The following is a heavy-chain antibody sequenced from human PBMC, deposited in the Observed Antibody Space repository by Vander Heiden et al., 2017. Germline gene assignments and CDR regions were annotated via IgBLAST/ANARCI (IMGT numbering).Heavy chain of an antibody. D-gene: IGHD6-19*01. CDR2: ISWNSGSI. J-gene: IGHJ6*02. CDR3: SKSRGGENIAVAGTDYYGRDV. V-gene: IGHV3-9*01. Sequence: QEPGKGLEWVSGISWNSGSIGYAASVKGRFTISRDNAKNSLYLQMNSLRAEDTALYYCSKSRGGENIAVAGTDYYGRDVWGQGTTATVSS.